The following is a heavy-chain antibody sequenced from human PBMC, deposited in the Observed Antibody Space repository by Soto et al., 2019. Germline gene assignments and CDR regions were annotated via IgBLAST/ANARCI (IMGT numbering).Heavy chain of an antibody. D-gene: IGHD6-13*01. V-gene: IGHV5-51*01. Sequence: GESLKISCKGSGYSFTSYWIGWVRQMPGKGLEWMGIIYPGDTDTRYSPSIQGQATISADKSISTAYLQWSSLKASDTAMYDCARQKDSSSWYWDYCYGMDVWGQGTTVTVSS. CDR1: GYSFTSYW. CDR2: IYPGDTDT. CDR3: ARQKDSSSWYWDYCYGMDV. J-gene: IGHJ6*02.